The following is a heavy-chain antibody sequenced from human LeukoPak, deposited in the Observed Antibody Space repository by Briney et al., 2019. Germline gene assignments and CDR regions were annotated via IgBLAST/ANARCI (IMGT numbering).Heavy chain of an antibody. CDR2: INGSGSST. D-gene: IGHD2-2*01. J-gene: IGHJ5*02. V-gene: IGHV3-23*01. Sequence: PGGSLRLSCAASEFTFNSYAMNWVRQAPGKGLEWVSVINGSGSSTYYADSVKGRFTISRDNSKNTLYLQMNSLRAEDTAVYYCAKDPDLVVLVPAGGWFDPWGQGTLVTVSS. CDR1: EFTFNSYA. CDR3: AKDPDLVVLVPAGGWFDP.